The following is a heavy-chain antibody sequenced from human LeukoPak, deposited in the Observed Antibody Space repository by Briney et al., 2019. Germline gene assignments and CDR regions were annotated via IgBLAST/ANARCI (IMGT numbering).Heavy chain of an antibody. D-gene: IGHD2-2*02. CDR2: IYTSGST. Sequence: SETLSLTCTVSGGSISTYYWNWIRQPAGKGLEWIGRIYTSGSTNYKPSLKSRVTMSIDTSKNQFSLKLSSVTAADTAVYYCARGDCSITSCYSQFDYWGQGILVTVSS. V-gene: IGHV4-4*07. CDR3: ARGDCSITSCYSQFDY. CDR1: GGSISTYY. J-gene: IGHJ4*02.